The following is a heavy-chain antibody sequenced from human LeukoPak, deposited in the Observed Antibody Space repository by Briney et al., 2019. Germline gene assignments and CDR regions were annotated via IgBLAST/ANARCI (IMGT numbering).Heavy chain of an antibody. J-gene: IGHJ4*02. D-gene: IGHD3-22*01. V-gene: IGHV3-30*02. CDR3: GKHDSSSYY. Sequence: GGSLRLSCAASGFIFSTYGMHWVRQAPGKGLEWVAFLRSDGTDHHYADSVQGRFTISRDNSKSTLFLLMNSLRAEDTAVYYCGKHDSSSYYWGQGTLVTVSS. CDR2: LRSDGTDH. CDR1: GFIFSTYG.